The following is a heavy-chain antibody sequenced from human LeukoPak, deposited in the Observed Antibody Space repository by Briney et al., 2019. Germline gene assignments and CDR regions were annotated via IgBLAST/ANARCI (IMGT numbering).Heavy chain of an antibody. D-gene: IGHD6-25*01. V-gene: IGHV4-59*01. Sequence: SETLSLTCTVSGGSISSYYWSWIRQPPGKGLEWIGYIYYSGSTNYNPSLKSRVTISVGTSKNQFSLKLSSVTAADTAVYYCARDQRLGYYYYGMDVWGQGTTVTVSS. CDR3: ARDQRLGYYYYGMDV. CDR1: GGSISSYY. J-gene: IGHJ6*02. CDR2: IYYSGST.